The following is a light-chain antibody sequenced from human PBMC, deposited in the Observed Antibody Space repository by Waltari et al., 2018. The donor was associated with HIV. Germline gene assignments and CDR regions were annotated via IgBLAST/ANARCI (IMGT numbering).Light chain of an antibody. CDR1: SSDIGLNNF. CDR3: FCYAGNNFLL. CDR2: DVS. J-gene: IGLJ2*01. Sequence: QSPLTQPPSPSGPPGQPFPISSAGTSSDIGLNNFFSWYQHPPGKAPKRMISDVSRRPTGVPDRFSGPKSGNTASLTVSGLQADDEANYCCFCYAGNNFLLFGGGTKLTVL. V-gene: IGLV2-8*01.